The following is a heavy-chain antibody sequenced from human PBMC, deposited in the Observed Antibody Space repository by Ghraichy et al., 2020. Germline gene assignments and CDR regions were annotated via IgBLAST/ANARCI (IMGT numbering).Heavy chain of an antibody. Sequence: GESLNISCKGSGYSFTNYWIGWVHQMPGKGLEWMGIIYPGDSDTRYSPTFQGQVTISADKSISTAYLQWSSLKASDTAMYYCARRRDTSGYYRTLDYWGQGTLVTVSS. J-gene: IGHJ4*02. V-gene: IGHV5-51*07. CDR3: ARRRDTSGYYRTLDY. CDR2: IYPGDSDT. D-gene: IGHD3-22*01. CDR1: GYSFTNYW.